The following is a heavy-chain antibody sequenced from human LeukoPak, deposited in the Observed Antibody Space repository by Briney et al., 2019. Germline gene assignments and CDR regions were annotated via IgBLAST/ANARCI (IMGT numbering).Heavy chain of an antibody. V-gene: IGHV1-69*13. CDR3: ARDTLYCSGGSCYSGFDY. D-gene: IGHD2-15*01. CDR2: IIPIFGTA. J-gene: IGHJ4*02. Sequence: VASVKVSCKASGGTFSSYAISWVRQAPGQGLEWMGGIIPIFGTANYAQKFQGRVTITADESTSTAYMELSSLRSEDTAVYYCARDTLYCSGGSCYSGFDYWGQGTQVTVSS. CDR1: GGTFSSYA.